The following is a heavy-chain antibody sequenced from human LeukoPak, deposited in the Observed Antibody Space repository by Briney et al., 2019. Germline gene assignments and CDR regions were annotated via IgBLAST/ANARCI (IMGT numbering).Heavy chain of an antibody. V-gene: IGHV3-30-3*01. Sequence: GGSLQLSCAVSGFSVRNYYMNWLRQAPGRGLEWVAVMSADGSTKYYADSVKGRLTISRDNSRNTLYLQMNSLRVEDTAVYSCARDLPFYDNSVYDTAWGQGTLVTVSS. D-gene: IGHD3-22*01. CDR3: ARDLPFYDNSVYDTA. CDR1: GFSVRNYY. J-gene: IGHJ4*02. CDR2: MSADGSTK.